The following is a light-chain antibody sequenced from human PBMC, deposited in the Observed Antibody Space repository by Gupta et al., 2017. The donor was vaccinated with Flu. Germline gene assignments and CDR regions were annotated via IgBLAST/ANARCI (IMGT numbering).Light chain of an antibody. CDR3: QPET. CDR2: KAS. Sequence: INGRGSQSISSWLDWYQQKQGKAYNPLSYKASGLESGVPSRFRGSGSGTDFTLHIRGLQPDDFPKYYCQPETFGQGTKVEIK. V-gene: IGKV1-5*03. J-gene: IGKJ1*01. CDR1: QSISSW.